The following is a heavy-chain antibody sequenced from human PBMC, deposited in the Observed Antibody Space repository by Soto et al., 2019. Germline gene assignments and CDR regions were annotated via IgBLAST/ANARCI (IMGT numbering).Heavy chain of an antibody. V-gene: IGHV4-39*01. Sequence: SETLSLTCTVSGGSISSSSYYWGWIRQPPGKGLEWIGSIYYSGSTYYNPSLKSRVPISVDTPKIQFSLKLSSVTAADTAVYYCARHGSLDQLPLGYYYCYMDVWGKGTTVTVS. CDR2: IYYSGST. CDR3: ARHGSLDQLPLGYYYCYMDV. J-gene: IGHJ6*03. CDR1: GGSISSSSYY. D-gene: IGHD2-2*01.